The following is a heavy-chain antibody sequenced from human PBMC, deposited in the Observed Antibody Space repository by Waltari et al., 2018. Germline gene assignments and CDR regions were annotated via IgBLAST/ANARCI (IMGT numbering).Heavy chain of an antibody. CDR2: ITSSGGTI. Sequence: EVQLVESGGGLVQPGGSLRLSCAASGFTFSNFEMNWVRQAPGKGLEWVSYITSSGGTIYYADSVEGRFTISRDNAKNSLYLQMNSLRAEDTAVYYCAALWFGVANYWGQGTLVSVSS. CDR3: AALWFGVANY. D-gene: IGHD3-10*01. V-gene: IGHV3-48*03. CDR1: GFTFSNFE. J-gene: IGHJ4*02.